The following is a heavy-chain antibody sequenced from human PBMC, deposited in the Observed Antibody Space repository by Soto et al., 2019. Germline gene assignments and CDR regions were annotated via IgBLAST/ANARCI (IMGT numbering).Heavy chain of an antibody. J-gene: IGHJ5*02. Sequence: SENLSLTCAVYGGSFSGYYWSWIRQSPGKGLEWIGEINHRGSTNYNPSLKSRVTISVDTSKNQFSLKLRSVTAADTAVYYCARGNVVGISATRSSHRRFAPWGQRTPVLLS. D-gene: IGHD2-15*01. CDR1: GGSFSGYY. CDR2: INHRGST. CDR3: ARGNVVGISATRSSHRRFAP. V-gene: IGHV4-34*01.